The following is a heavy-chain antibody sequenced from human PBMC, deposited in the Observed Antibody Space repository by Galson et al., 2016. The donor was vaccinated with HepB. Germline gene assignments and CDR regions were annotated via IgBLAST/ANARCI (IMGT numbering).Heavy chain of an antibody. CDR2: ISSGGGPT. J-gene: IGHJ6*02. Sequence: SLRLSCAASGFRFSDHYMSWIRQVPGKGLESIARISSGGGPTYYAESVRGRSTISRDDAKNSLYLQLNSLRAEDTAVYFCARDPDTASKVEVWGQGTSVIVSS. CDR1: GFRFSDHY. CDR3: ARDPDTASKVEV. V-gene: IGHV3-11*01. D-gene: IGHD5-18*01.